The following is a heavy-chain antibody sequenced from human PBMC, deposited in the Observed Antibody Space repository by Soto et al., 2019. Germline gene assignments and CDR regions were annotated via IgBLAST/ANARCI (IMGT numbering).Heavy chain of an antibody. CDR1: GFTFSDYY. CDR2: ISSSSSYT. CDR3: ARLYCSSTSCPTYYFDY. V-gene: IGHV3-11*06. Sequence: GGSLRLSCAASGFTFSDYYMSWIRQAPGKGLEWVSYISSSSSYTNYADSVKGRFTISRDNAKNSLYLQMNSLRAEDTAVYYCARLYCSSTSCPTYYFDYWGQGTLVTVSS. J-gene: IGHJ4*02. D-gene: IGHD2-2*01.